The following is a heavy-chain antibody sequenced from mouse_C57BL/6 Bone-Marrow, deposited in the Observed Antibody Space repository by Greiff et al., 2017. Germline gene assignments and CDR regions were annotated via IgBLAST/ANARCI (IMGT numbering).Heavy chain of an antibody. D-gene: IGHD4-1*01. CDR3: ARSGPLGRSFDY. CDR2: IYPTSGRT. V-gene: IGHV1-55*01. J-gene: IGHJ2*01. Sequence: QVQLQQPGAELVKPGASVTMSCKASGYTFTSYWITWVKQRPGQGLEWIGDIYPTSGRTNYNEKFKSKAILTVDTSSTTAYMQLSSLTSEDSAVFYCARSGPLGRSFDYWGQGTTLTVSS. CDR1: GYTFTSYW.